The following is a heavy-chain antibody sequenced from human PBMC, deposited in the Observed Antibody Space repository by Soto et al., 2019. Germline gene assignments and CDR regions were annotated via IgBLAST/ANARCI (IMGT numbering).Heavy chain of an antibody. D-gene: IGHD2-2*01. Sequence: QVQLQESGPGLVKPSQTLSLTCTVSGGSINDADYYWTWIRQPPGKGLEWIGYIYYSGNTYYNPSRESRVTISLDKSNNQFSLSLSSVTAADPAVYYCARKSRNAYYFDYWGQGALVTVSS. CDR1: GGSINDADYY. J-gene: IGHJ4*02. CDR2: IYYSGNT. CDR3: ARKSRNAYYFDY. V-gene: IGHV4-30-4*01.